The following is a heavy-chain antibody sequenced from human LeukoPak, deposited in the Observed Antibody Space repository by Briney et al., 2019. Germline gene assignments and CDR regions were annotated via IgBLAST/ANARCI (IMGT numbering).Heavy chain of an antibody. D-gene: IGHD4-23*01. Sequence: SVKVSCKASGGTFSSYAISWVRQAPGQGLEWMGGIIPIFGTANYAQKFQGRVTITADESTSTTYMELSSMRSEDTAVYYCAREAYGGGDYYYYMDVWGKGTTVTVSS. CDR2: IIPIFGTA. CDR1: GGTFSSYA. V-gene: IGHV1-69*01. CDR3: AREAYGGGDYYYYMDV. J-gene: IGHJ6*03.